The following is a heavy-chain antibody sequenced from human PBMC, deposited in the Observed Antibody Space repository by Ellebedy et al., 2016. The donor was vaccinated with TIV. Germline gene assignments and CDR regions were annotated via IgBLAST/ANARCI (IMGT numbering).Heavy chain of an antibody. J-gene: IGHJ4*02. Sequence: GESLKISXVASGFSFSSYSMNWVRQAPGKGLQWVSYISSGSSTIYYADSVKGRFTISRDNAKSSLYLQMNSLRAEDTAVYYCASSVHYYDSSGYRNWGQGTLVIVSS. CDR2: ISSGSSTI. D-gene: IGHD3-22*01. V-gene: IGHV3-48*01. CDR3: ASSVHYYDSSGYRN. CDR1: GFSFSSYS.